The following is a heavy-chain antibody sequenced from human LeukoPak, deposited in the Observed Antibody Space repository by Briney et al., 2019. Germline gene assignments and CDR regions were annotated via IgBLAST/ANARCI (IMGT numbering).Heavy chain of an antibody. D-gene: IGHD5-18*01. J-gene: IGHJ4*02. CDR1: GGSISSGGYS. CDR3: ARVVSGAMERFDY. Sequence: PSETLSLTCAVSGGSISSGGYSWSWIRQPPGKGLEWIGYIYYSGSTNYNPSLKSRVTISVDTSKNQFSLKLSSVTAADTAVYYCARVVSGAMERFDYWGQGTLVTVSS. CDR2: IYYSGST. V-gene: IGHV4-61*08.